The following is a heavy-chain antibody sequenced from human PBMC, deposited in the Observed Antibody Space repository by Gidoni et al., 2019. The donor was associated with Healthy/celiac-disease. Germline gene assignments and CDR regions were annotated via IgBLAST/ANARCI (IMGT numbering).Heavy chain of an antibody. J-gene: IGHJ6*02. CDR2: ISSSSSYI. V-gene: IGHV3-21*01. Sequence: EVQLVESGGGLVKPGGSLRLSCAASGFTFSSYSMNWVRQAPGKGLEWVSSISSSSSYIYYADSVKGRFTISRDNAKNSLYLQMNSLRAEDTAVYYCARDQVWQLVNQYYYYYGMDVWGQGTTVTVSS. CDR1: GFTFSSYS. D-gene: IGHD6-6*01. CDR3: ARDQVWQLVNQYYYYYGMDV.